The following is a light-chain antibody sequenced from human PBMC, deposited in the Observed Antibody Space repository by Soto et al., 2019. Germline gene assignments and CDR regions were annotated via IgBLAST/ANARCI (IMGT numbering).Light chain of an antibody. Sequence: PVLAQPAPVSGPPEQPVTTSCTGTSSVVGTYNLVSWYQQHPGKAPKLIIYEVAERPSGVSNRFSGSKFGNTASLTISGLLPEDEADYYCCSYGGSSALPYVFGTGTKVTVL. CDR3: CSYGGSSALPYV. CDR1: SSVVGTYNL. J-gene: IGLJ1*01. V-gene: IGLV2-23*02. CDR2: EVA.